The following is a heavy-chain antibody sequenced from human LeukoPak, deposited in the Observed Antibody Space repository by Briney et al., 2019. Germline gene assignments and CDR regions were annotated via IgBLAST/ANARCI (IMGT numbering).Heavy chain of an antibody. J-gene: IGHJ3*02. Sequence: SVNFSCTASGGTFSSYAISWVRQAPGQGLEWMGGIIHIFGTANYEQKFQGRVTITADKSTSTAYMELSSLRSEDTAVYYCARVGCSGGSCPAWGDAFDIWGEGTMVTVSS. CDR1: GGTFSSYA. CDR2: IIHIFGTA. CDR3: ARVGCSGGSCPAWGDAFDI. V-gene: IGHV1-69*06. D-gene: IGHD2-15*01.